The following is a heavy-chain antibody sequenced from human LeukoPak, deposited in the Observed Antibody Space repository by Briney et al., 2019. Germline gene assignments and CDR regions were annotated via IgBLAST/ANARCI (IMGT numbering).Heavy chain of an antibody. CDR3: ARLANIQLLGYYFDY. CDR1: GFTFSDYY. J-gene: IGHJ4*02. D-gene: IGHD2-2*01. CDR2: INSSGYII. V-gene: IGHV3-11*04. Sequence: PGGSLRLSCAASGFTFSDYYMSWIRQAPGKGLEWVSYINSSGYIIYYADSVKGRFTISRDNAKNSLYLQMNSLRAEDTAVYYCARLANIQLLGYYFDYWGQGTLVTVSS.